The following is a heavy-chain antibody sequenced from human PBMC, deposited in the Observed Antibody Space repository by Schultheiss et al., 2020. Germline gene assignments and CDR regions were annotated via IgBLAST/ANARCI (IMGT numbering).Heavy chain of an antibody. CDR2: IYHSGST. D-gene: IGHD6-13*01. CDR1: GGSISSGGYS. CDR3: ARVVAAAYFDY. J-gene: IGHJ4*02. V-gene: IGHV4-30-2*01. Sequence: LRLSCAVSGGSISSGGYSWSWIRQPPGKGLEWIGYIYHSGSTYYNPSLKSRVTISVDRSKNQFSLKLSSVTAADTAVYYCARVVAAAYFDYWGQGTLVTVSS.